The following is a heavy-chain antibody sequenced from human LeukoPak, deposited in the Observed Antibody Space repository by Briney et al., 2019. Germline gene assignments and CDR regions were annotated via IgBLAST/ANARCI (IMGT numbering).Heavy chain of an antibody. V-gene: IGHV3-7*01. Sequence: GGSLRLSCAGSGFTFSTYWMSWVRQVPGKGLEWVANINEDGSEKNYVDSVKGRFTISRDNAKNLVYLQLNSLRAEDTAIYYCARDKVVGASRFEYWGQGTQVTVSS. D-gene: IGHD1-26*01. CDR3: ARDKVVGASRFEY. CDR2: INEDGSEK. J-gene: IGHJ4*02. CDR1: GFTFSTYW.